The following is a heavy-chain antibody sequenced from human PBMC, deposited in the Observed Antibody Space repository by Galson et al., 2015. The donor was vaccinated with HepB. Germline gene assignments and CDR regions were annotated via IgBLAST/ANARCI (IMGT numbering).Heavy chain of an antibody. Sequence: SVKVSCKASGYTFTSYYMHWVRQAPGQGLEWMGIISPSGGSTSYAQKFQGRVTMTRDTSTSTVYMELSSLRSEDTAVYYCARGPPTVVYYYYYMDVWGKGTTVTVSS. CDR3: ARGPPTVVYYYYYMDV. CDR2: ISPSGGST. V-gene: IGHV1-46*01. J-gene: IGHJ6*03. D-gene: IGHD4-23*01. CDR1: GYTFTSYY.